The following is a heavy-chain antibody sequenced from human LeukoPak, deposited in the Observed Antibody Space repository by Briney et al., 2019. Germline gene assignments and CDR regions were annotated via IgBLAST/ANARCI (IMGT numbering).Heavy chain of an antibody. CDR3: ARDLRGYSGYGSYYYYMDV. J-gene: IGHJ6*03. V-gene: IGHV1-18*01. Sequence: ASVKVSCKASGYTFINYGISWVRQAPGQGLEWRGWISAYNGNTNHAQKLQGRVTMTTDTSTSTTYMELRSLRSVDTAVYYCARDLRGYSGYGSYYYYMDVWGKGTTVTVSS. CDR2: ISAYNGNT. D-gene: IGHD5-12*01. CDR1: GYTFINYG.